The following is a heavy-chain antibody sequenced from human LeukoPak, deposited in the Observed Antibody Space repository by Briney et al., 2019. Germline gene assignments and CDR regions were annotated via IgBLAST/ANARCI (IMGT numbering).Heavy chain of an antibody. J-gene: IGHJ6*04. D-gene: IGHD2-2*01. CDR2: MNPNSGNT. CDR1: GYTFTSCD. Sequence: ASVKVSCKASGYTFTSCDINWVRQATGQGLEWMGWMNPNSGNTGYAQKFQGRVTMTRNTSISTAYMELSSLRSEDTAVYYCARGPYCSSTSCYWSYNYYYGMDVWGKGTTVTVSS. V-gene: IGHV1-8*01. CDR3: ARGPYCSSTSCYWSYNYYYGMDV.